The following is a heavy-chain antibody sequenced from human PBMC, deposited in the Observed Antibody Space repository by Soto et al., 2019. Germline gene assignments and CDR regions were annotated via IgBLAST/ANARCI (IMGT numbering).Heavy chain of an antibody. Sequence: QVRLQESGPGLVKPSQTLSPTCTVSGASISSGGYYWSWIRQHPGKGLELLGYSYYSGTTYYNPSLGSRIAISVDTSNQFSLKLSSVTAADTAVYYCARIPYGDYVGSYWGQGTRVTVSS. D-gene: IGHD4-17*01. V-gene: IGHV4-31*03. J-gene: IGHJ4*02. CDR1: GASISSGGYY. CDR2: SYYSGTT. CDR3: ARIPYGDYVGSY.